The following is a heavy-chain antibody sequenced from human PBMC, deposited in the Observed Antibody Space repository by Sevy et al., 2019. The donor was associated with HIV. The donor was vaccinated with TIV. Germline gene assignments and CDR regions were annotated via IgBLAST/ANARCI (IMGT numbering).Heavy chain of an antibody. J-gene: IGHJ4*02. CDR2: ISGSGGST. D-gene: IGHD3-9*01. Sequence: GGSLRLSCAASGFTFSSYAMSWVRQAPGTGLEWVSAISGSGGSTYYADSVKGRFTISRDNSKNTLYLQMNSLRAEDTAVYYCVKEYYDILTGSPGGVDYWGQGTLVTVSS. CDR3: VKEYYDILTGSPGGVDY. V-gene: IGHV3-23*01. CDR1: GFTFSSYA.